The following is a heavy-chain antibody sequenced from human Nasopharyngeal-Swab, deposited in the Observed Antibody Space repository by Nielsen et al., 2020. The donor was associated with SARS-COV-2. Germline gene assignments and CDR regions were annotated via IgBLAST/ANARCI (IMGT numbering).Heavy chain of an antibody. J-gene: IGHJ4*02. D-gene: IGHD2-15*01. Sequence: GGSLRLSCAASGFTFSSYGMHWVRQAPGKGLEWVGRIRSKGNSYATEYAASVEGRFTISRDDSKNTAYLQMNSLMTEDTAVYYCSRCGGSCYTGKDYWGQGTLVTVSS. V-gene: IGHV3-73*01. CDR2: IRSKGNSYAT. CDR1: GFTFSSYG. CDR3: SRCGGSCYTGKDY.